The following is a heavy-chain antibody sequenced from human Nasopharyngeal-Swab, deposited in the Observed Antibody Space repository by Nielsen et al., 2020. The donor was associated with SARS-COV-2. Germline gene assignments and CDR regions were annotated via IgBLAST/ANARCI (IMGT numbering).Heavy chain of an antibody. CDR3: ARDAPEGYYYGSGSYYKQAFDI. J-gene: IGHJ3*02. D-gene: IGHD3-10*01. CDR2: ISSSSSYI. V-gene: IGHV3-21*01. Sequence: WIRQPPGKRLEWVSSISSSSSYIYYADSVKGRFTISRDNAKNSLHLQMNSLRAEDTAVYYCARDAPEGYYYGSGSYYKQAFDIWGQGTMVTVSS.